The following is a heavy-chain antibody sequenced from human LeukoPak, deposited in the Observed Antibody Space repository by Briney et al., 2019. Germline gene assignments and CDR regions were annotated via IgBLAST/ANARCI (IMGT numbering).Heavy chain of an antibody. J-gene: IGHJ4*02. Sequence: GGSLRLSCAASGFTLSSYWLHWVRQAPGKGLVWVSRINSDGSSITYADSVKGRFTISRDNAKNTLYLQMNSLRVEDTAVYYCAREGRVSGYDFDCWGQGTLVTVSS. D-gene: IGHD5-12*01. CDR3: AREGRVSGYDFDC. CDR1: GFTLSSYW. V-gene: IGHV3-74*03. CDR2: INSDGSSI.